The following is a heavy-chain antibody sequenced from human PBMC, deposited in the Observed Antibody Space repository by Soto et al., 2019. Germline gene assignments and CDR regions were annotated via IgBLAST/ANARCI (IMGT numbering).Heavy chain of an antibody. D-gene: IGHD2-2*01. CDR2: INHSGST. CDR1: GGSFSGYY. CDR3: GLGADIVAVPSIYGMDV. Sequence: PSETLSLTCAVYGGSFSGYYWSWIRQPPGKGLEWIGEINHSGSTNYNPSLKSRVNISVDTSKNQFSLKMSSVTAADTAVYYCGLGADIVAVPSIYGMDVWGQGTTVTVSS. J-gene: IGHJ6*02. V-gene: IGHV4-34*01.